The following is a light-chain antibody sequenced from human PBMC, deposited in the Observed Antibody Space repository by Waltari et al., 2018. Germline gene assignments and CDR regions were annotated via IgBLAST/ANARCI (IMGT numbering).Light chain of an antibody. Sequence: DIQMTQSPSSLSASVGDRVTITCRARQGIRTYLAVYQQKPGKVPKLLIYGASTFQSGVPSRFSGSGSWADFTLSISSLQPEDVATYYCQKYNTAPWTFGQGTKVEIK. CDR2: GAS. V-gene: IGKV1-27*01. J-gene: IGKJ1*01. CDR3: QKYNTAPWT. CDR1: QGIRTY.